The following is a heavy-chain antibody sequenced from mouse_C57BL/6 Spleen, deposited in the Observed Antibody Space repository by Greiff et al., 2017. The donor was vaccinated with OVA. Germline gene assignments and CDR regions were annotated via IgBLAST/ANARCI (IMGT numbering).Heavy chain of an antibody. CDR2: INPSNGGT. V-gene: IGHV1-53*01. J-gene: IGHJ2*01. CDR3: ARYGYDEDYFDY. Sequence: QVQLKQPGTELVKPGASVKLSCKASGYTFTSYWMHWVKQRPGQGLEWIGNINPSNGGTNYNEKFKSKATLTVDKSSSTAYMQLSSLTSEDSAVYYCARYGYDEDYFDYWGQGTTLTVSS. D-gene: IGHD2-2*01. CDR1: GYTFTSYW.